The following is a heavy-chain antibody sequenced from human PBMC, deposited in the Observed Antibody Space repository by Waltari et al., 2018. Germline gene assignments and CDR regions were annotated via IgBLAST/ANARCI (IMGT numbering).Heavy chain of an antibody. V-gene: IGHV4-39*07. J-gene: IGHJ4*02. Sequence: QLQLQESGPRLVRPSETLSLTCTVSGGSISSTTYYWAWIRQTPGKGLEWIGYIHDSWNTYYNPSLRSRVTISVDTSKNQFSLNLRSVTAADTAVYYCARRVVTTGGVDYWGQGTLVTVSS. D-gene: IGHD4-4*01. CDR1: GGSISSTTYY. CDR3: ARRVVTTGGVDY. CDR2: IHDSWNT.